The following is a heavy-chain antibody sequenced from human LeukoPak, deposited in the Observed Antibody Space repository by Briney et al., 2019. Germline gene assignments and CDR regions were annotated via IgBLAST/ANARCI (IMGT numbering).Heavy chain of an antibody. J-gene: IGHJ6*03. V-gene: IGHV4-38-2*01. D-gene: IGHD3-3*01. CDR1: GYSISSGYY. CDR2: VYHSGST. Sequence: SETLSLTCAVSGYSISSGYYWGWVRQPPGKGLEWIGSVYHSGSTFYNPSLNSRAAISVDTSKNQFSLKLNSVTAADTAVYYCARRSGSGYYYMDVWGKGTTLTVSS. CDR3: ARRSGSGYYYMDV.